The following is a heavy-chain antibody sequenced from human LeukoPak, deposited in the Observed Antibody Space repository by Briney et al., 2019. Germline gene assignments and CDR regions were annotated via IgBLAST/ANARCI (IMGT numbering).Heavy chain of an antibody. Sequence: GGSLRLSCAASGFTFTSYAMSWVRQAPGKGLEWVSGISGSGGTTYQADSVKGRFTISRDNTKNTLYLQMNSLRAEDTAVYYCAKDWPPDYWGQGSLATVSS. CDR2: ISGSGGTT. V-gene: IGHV3-23*01. CDR1: GFTFTSYA. J-gene: IGHJ4*02. CDR3: AKDWPPDY.